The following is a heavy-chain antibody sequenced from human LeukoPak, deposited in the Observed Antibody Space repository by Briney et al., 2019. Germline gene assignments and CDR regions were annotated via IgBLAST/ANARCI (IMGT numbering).Heavy chain of an antibody. CDR1: GGTFSSYA. CDR3: ARDEYYYDSSGYYSY. J-gene: IGHJ4*02. CDR2: IIPILGIA. D-gene: IGHD3-22*01. Sequence: GASVKVSCKASGGTFSSYAISWVRQAPGQGLEWMGRIIPILGIANYAQKFQGRVTITAGKSTSTAYMELSSLRSEDTAVYYCARDEYYYDSSGYYSYWGQGTLVTVSS. V-gene: IGHV1-69*04.